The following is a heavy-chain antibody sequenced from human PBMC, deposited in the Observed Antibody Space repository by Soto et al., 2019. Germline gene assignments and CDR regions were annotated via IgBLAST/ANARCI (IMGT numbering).Heavy chain of an antibody. CDR1: GYTFNRYG. J-gene: IGHJ6*02. D-gene: IGHD2-2*01. V-gene: IGHV1-18*01. Sequence: ASVKVSCKASGYTFNRYGITWVRQAPGQGLEWMGWISAYKAHTNYAQKLQGRVTMTTDTSTSTAYMELRSLRSEDTAVYYCAREDLVVVPSALRYYGMDVWGQGTTVTVSS. CDR3: AREDLVVVPSALRYYGMDV. CDR2: ISAYKAHT.